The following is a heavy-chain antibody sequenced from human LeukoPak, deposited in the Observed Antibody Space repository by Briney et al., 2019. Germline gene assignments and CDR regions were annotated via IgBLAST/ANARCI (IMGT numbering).Heavy chain of an antibody. Sequence: GGSLRISCAASGFSFSSYSFNWVRQAPGKGLEWIAYISASGTVTHYADSMEGRFTISRDNAKNSLYLEMNSLRGEDTAVYYCARDGTPNYGSGWVYMDVWGKGTTVTISS. CDR1: GFSFSSYS. V-gene: IGHV3-48*03. CDR3: ARDGTPNYGSGWVYMDV. CDR2: ISASGTVT. J-gene: IGHJ6*04. D-gene: IGHD6-25*01.